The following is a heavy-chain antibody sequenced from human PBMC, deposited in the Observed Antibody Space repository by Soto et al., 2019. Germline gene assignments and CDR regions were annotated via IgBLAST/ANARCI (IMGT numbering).Heavy chain of an antibody. CDR3: AREDTIIIPAVSDF. D-gene: IGHD2-2*01. J-gene: IGHJ4*02. CDR2: VSKSDYT. V-gene: IGHV3-21*01. Sequence: GGSLRLSCAVSGFYFNNYGINWVRQAPGKGLEWVSSVSKSDYTYYSDSVKGRFTISRDNAKNSVSLQMNSLRAEDTAVYYCAREDTIIIPAVSDFWGQGTLVTVSS. CDR1: GFYFNNYG.